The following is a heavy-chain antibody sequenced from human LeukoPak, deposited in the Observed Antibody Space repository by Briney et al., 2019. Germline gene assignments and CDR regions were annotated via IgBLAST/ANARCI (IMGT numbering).Heavy chain of an antibody. J-gene: IGHJ4*02. V-gene: IGHV3-21*01. D-gene: IGHD6-6*01. CDR1: GFTFSSYS. CDR2: ISSSRSYI. CDR3: ARGGYSSSPGDY. Sequence: PGGSLRLSCAASGFTFSSYSMNWVRQAPGKGLEWVSSISSSRSYIYYADSVKGRFTISRDNAKNSLYLQMNSLRAEDTAVYYCARGGYSSSPGDYWGQGTLVTVSS.